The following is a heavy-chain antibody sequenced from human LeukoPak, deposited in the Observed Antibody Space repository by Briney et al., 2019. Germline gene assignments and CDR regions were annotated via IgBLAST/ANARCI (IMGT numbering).Heavy chain of an antibody. D-gene: IGHD1-1*01. CDR2: ITSSSSYI. Sequence: GGSLRLSCAASGFTFSSYNMNWVRQAPGKGPEWVSSITSSSSYIYYADSVKGRFTISRDNAKNSLYLQMNSLKTEDTAVYYCIRVSQLYYFDSWGQGTLVTVSS. J-gene: IGHJ4*02. CDR1: GFTFSSYN. V-gene: IGHV3-21*04. CDR3: IRVSQLYYFDS.